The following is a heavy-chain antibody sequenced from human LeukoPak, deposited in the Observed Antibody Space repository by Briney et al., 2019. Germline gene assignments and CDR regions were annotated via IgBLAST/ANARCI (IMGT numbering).Heavy chain of an antibody. V-gene: IGHV3-11*01. CDR2: ISNTGSAI. CDR1: GFTFSDHF. D-gene: IGHD2-2*02. J-gene: IGHJ6*02. Sequence: GGSLRLSCAASGFTFSDHFMSWIRQAPGKGLEWISYISNTGSAIYYADSVKGRFTISRDNAKNSLDLQMNSLRVEDTGVYYCARDRQPSVYNGLNVWGQGTTVTVFS. CDR3: ARDRQPSVYNGLNV.